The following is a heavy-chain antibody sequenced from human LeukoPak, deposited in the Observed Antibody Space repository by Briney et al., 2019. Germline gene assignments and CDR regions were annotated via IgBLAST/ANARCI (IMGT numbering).Heavy chain of an antibody. D-gene: IGHD3-16*02. CDR2: IYYSGTT. CDR3: ARGRYDYVWGSYRPAYFDY. Sequence: SETLSLTCTVSGGSISSYYWSRIRQPPGKGLEWIGYIYYSGTTTYPPSLKSRVTLSVDTSKNQFSLKLSSVTAADTAVYYCARGRYDYVWGSYRPAYFDYWGQGTLVTVSS. V-gene: IGHV4-59*12. J-gene: IGHJ4*02. CDR1: GGSISSYY.